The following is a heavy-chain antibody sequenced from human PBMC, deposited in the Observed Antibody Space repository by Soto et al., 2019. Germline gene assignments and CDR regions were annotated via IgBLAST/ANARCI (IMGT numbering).Heavy chain of an antibody. CDR2: INPSVGST. D-gene: IGHD3-10*01. CDR3: ARDAVWFGERSWFFAP. J-gene: IGHJ5*02. CDR1: GYNFTSYY. Sequence: QVQLVQSGAEVKKPGASVKVSCTASGYNFTSYYMHWVRQEPGQGLELMGIINPSVGSTSYAQKFQGRFTMTSGTSTSTVDRDLSSLRSEDTAVYYCARDAVWFGERSWFFAPWGQGTMVTVSS. V-gene: IGHV1-46*03.